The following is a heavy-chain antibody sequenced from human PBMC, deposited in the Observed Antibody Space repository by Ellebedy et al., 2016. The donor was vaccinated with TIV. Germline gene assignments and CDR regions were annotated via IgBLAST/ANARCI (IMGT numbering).Heavy chain of an antibody. CDR2: INHSGST. D-gene: IGHD6-13*01. CDR3: ASLSLVSVRFDY. J-gene: IGHJ4*02. CDR1: GGSFSGYY. Sequence: SETLSLTCAVYGGSFSGYYWRWIRQPPGKGLEWIGEINHSGSTNYNPSLKSRVTISVDTSKSQLSLKLSSVTAADTAVYYCASLSLVSVRFDYWGQGTLVTVSS. V-gene: IGHV4-34*01.